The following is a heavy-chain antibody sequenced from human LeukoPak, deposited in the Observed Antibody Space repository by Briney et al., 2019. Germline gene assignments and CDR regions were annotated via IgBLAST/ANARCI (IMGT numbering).Heavy chain of an antibody. CDR2: ISAGSGST. Sequence: GGSLRLSCAASGFRFSGYGMSWVRQAPGKGLEWVSSISAGSGSTDYADSVKGRFTISRDDSKNTLYLQMKSLRAEDTAVYYCAKSHEPYYYDSSGYYDDYWGQGTLVTVPS. V-gene: IGHV3-23*01. CDR1: GFRFSGYG. D-gene: IGHD3-22*01. CDR3: AKSHEPYYYDSSGYYDDY. J-gene: IGHJ4*02.